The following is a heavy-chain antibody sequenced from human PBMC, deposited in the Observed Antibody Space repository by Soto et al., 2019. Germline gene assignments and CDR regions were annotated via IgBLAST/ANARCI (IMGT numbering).Heavy chain of an antibody. CDR2: ISGSGGST. D-gene: IGHD2-2*01. V-gene: IGHV3-23*01. CDR1: GFTFSSYA. CDR3: AKGGASLHYYYYGMEV. J-gene: IGHJ6*02. Sequence: GGSLRLSCAASGFTFSSYAMSWVRQAPGKGLEWVSAISGSGGSTYYADSVKGRFTISRDNSKNTLYLQMNSLRAEDTAVYYCAKGGASLHYYYYGMEVWGQGTTVTVSS.